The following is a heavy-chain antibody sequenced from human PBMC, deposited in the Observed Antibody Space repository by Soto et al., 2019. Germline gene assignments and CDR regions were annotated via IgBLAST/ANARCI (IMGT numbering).Heavy chain of an antibody. D-gene: IGHD3-3*01. CDR2: ISGSGGST. V-gene: IGHV3-23*01. J-gene: IGHJ2*01. Sequence: GGSLRLSCAASGFTFSSYAMSWVRQAPGKGLEWVSTISGSGGSTYYADSVKGRFTISRDNSKNTLYLQKNSLRAEDTALYYCAKDASSGITSFDLWGRGTLVTVS. CDR3: AKDASSGITSFDL. CDR1: GFTFSSYA.